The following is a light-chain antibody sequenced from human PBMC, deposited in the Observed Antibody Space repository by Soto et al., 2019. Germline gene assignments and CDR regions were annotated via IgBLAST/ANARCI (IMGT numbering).Light chain of an antibody. CDR3: SSYTSSSTLEYV. V-gene: IGLV2-14*01. J-gene: IGLJ1*01. Sequence: QSVLTQPASVSGSPGQSITISCTGTSSDVGGYDFVSWYQQHPGTAPKLMIYDVSNRPSGVSNRFSGSKSGNTASLTISGLQAEDEADYYCSSYTSSSTLEYVFGTGTKVTVL. CDR2: DVS. CDR1: SSDVGGYDF.